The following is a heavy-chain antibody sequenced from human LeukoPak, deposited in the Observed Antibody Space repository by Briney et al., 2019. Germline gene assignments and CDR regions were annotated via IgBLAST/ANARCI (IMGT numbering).Heavy chain of an antibody. J-gene: IGHJ5*02. CDR1: GDTFTIYF. CDR3: ARDHPQSLCTNGVCYGPFDP. CDR2: MNPSGGST. Sequence: ASVKVSCKASGDTFTIYFVHWVRQAPGQGLEWMGVMNPSGGSTAYAQKFQGRVTMTRDTSTSTVYMELSSLRSEDTAVYYCARDHPQSLCTNGVCYGPFDPWGQGTLVTVSS. D-gene: IGHD2-8*01. V-gene: IGHV1-46*01.